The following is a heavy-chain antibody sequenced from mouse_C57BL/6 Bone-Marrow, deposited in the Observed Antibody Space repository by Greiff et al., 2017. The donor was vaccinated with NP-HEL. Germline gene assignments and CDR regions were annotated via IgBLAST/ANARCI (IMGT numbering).Heavy chain of an antibody. J-gene: IGHJ4*01. V-gene: IGHV1-63*01. CDR1: GYTFTNYW. CDR2: IYPGGGYT. Sequence: QVQLQQSGAELVRPGTSVKMSCKASGYTFTNYWIGWAKQRPGHGLEWIGDIYPGGGYTNYNEKFKGKATLTADKSSSTAYMQFISLTSEDSAIYYCARIYDGYLYYAMDYWGQGTSVTVSS. D-gene: IGHD2-3*01. CDR3: ARIYDGYLYYAMDY.